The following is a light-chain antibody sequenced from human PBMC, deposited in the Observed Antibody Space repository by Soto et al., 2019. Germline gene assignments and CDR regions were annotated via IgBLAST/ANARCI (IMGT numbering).Light chain of an antibody. V-gene: IGLV4-60*02. CDR3: ETWDTNTRV. Sequence: QTVVTQSSSASASLGSSVKLTCTLSSGHSTYIIAWHQLQPGRAPRYLMNLEGSGNYNKGSGVPDRFSGSSSGADRYLTISNLQFEDEADYYCETWDTNTRVFGGGTQLTVL. J-gene: IGLJ2*01. CDR1: SGHSTYI. CDR2: LEGSGNY.